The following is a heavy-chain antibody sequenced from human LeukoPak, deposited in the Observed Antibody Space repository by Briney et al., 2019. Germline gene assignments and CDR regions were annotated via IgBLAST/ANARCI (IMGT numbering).Heavy chain of an antibody. CDR3: ARDRDVVVVAATPSRGYYGMDV. J-gene: IGHJ6*02. D-gene: IGHD2-15*01. Sequence: SVKVSCKASGGTFSSYAISWVRQAPGQGLEWMGRIIPILGIANYAQKFQGRVTITADKSTSTAYMELSSLRSEDTAVYYCARDRDVVVVAATPSRGYYGMDVWGQGTTVTVSS. V-gene: IGHV1-69*04. CDR1: GGTFSSYA. CDR2: IIPILGIA.